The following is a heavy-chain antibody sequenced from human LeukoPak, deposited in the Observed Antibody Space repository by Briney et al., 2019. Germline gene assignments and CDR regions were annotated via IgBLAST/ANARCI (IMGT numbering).Heavy chain of an antibody. V-gene: IGHV1-8*01. J-gene: IGHJ4*02. CDR3: ARGGYSSGWYYFDY. CDR2: MNPNSGNT. Sequence: ASVKVSCKASGYTFTSYDINWVRQATGQGLEWMGWMNPNSGNTGYAQKFQGRVTMTRNTSISTAYMELSSLRSEDTAVYYCARGGYSSGWYYFDYWGQGTLVTVSS. CDR1: GYTFTSYD. D-gene: IGHD6-19*01.